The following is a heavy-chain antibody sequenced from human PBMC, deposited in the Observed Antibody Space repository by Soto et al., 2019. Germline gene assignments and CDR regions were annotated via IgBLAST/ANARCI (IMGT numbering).Heavy chain of an antibody. J-gene: IGHJ4*02. CDR3: ARVGGSYYSLDY. D-gene: IGHD1-26*01. CDR2: IYYSGST. Sequence: QLQLQESGPGLVKPSETLSLTCTVYGGSISSSSYYWGWIRQPPGKGLEWIGSIYYSGSTYYNPSLKSRVTISVDTSKNQFSLKLSSVTAADTAVYYCARVGGSYYSLDYWGQGTLVTVSS. CDR1: GGSISSSSYY. V-gene: IGHV4-39*01.